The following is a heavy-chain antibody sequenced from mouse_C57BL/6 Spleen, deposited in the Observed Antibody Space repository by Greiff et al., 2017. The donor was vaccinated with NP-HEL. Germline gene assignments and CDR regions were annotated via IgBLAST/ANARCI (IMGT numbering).Heavy chain of an antibody. V-gene: IGHV1-39*01. CDR1: GYSFTDYN. CDR2: INPNYGTT. D-gene: IGHD1-1*01. CDR3: ARREAYYGSSPWYFDV. J-gene: IGHJ1*03. Sequence: VQLKESGPELVKPGASVKISCKASGYSFTDYNMNWVKQSNGKSLEWIGVINPNYGTTSYNQKFKGKATLTVDQSSSTAYMQLNSLTSEDSAVYYCARREAYYGSSPWYFDVWGTGTTVTVSS.